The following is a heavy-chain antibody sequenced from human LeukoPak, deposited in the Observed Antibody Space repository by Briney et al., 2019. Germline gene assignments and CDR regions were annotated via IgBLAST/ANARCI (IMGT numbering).Heavy chain of an antibody. CDR2: ISGSGGST. J-gene: IGHJ4*02. D-gene: IGHD2-2*01. CDR3: AKDLAGYCRSTSCHMDY. Sequence: GGSLRLSCAASGFTFSSYAMSWVRQAPGKGLEWVSAISGSGGSTYYADSVKGRFTISRDNSKNTLYLQMNSLRAEDTAVYYCAKDLAGYCRSTSCHMDYWGRGTLVTVSS. CDR1: GFTFSSYA. V-gene: IGHV3-23*01.